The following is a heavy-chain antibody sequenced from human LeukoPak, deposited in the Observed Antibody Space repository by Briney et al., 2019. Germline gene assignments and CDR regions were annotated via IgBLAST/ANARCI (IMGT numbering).Heavy chain of an antibody. CDR2: IIPIFGTA. Sequence: GSSVKVSCKASGGTFSSYAISWVRQAPGQGLEWMGRIIPIFGTANYAQTFHGRVTITTDESTSTAYMELSSLRSEDTAVYYCARESSRPDYGDYVGAFDIWGQGTMVTVSS. CDR3: ARESSRPDYGDYVGAFDI. V-gene: IGHV1-69*05. J-gene: IGHJ3*02. CDR1: GGTFSSYA. D-gene: IGHD4-17*01.